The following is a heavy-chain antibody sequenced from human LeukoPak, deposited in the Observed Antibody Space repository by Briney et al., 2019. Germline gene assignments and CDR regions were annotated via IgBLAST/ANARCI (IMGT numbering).Heavy chain of an antibody. CDR3: AKGRWSRFDY. CDR1: GFTFSSYV. D-gene: IGHD4-23*01. Sequence: GGSLRLSCATSGFTFSSYVMSWVRQAPGKGLEWVSALSGSSDSTYYADSVKGRFTISRDNSKNTLYLQMNSLRAEDTAVYYCAKGRWSRFDYWGQGTLVTVSS. CDR2: LSGSSDST. J-gene: IGHJ4*02. V-gene: IGHV3-23*01.